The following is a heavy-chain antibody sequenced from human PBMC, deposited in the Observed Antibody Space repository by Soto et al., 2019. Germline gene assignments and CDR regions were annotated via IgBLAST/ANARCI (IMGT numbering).Heavy chain of an antibody. CDR2: IYYSGST. CDR1: GGSISSSGYY. Sequence: QVQLQESGPGLVKPSQTLSLTCSVSGGSISSSGYYWSWIRQHPGKGLEWIGNIYYSGSTNYNPSLTSRVTISVDTSKNQFPLKLSSLTAADTAVFFCARDSTPDAFDIWGQGTMVTVSS. CDR3: ARDSTPDAFDI. J-gene: IGHJ3*02. V-gene: IGHV4-31*03.